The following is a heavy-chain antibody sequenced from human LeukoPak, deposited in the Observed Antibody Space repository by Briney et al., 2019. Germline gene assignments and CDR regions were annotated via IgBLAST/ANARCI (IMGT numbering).Heavy chain of an antibody. CDR3: ARALQTAMVTGWFDP. V-gene: IGHV6-1*01. J-gene: IGHJ5*02. CDR2: TYYRSKWFN. Sequence: SQTLSLTCAISGDSVSSNSAAWNWTRQSPSRGLGWLGWTYYRSKWFNDYAVSVKSRITIKPETSKNQFSLQLNSVTPEDTAVYYCARALQTAMVTGWFDPWGQGTLVTVSS. D-gene: IGHD5-18*01. CDR1: GDSVSSNSAA.